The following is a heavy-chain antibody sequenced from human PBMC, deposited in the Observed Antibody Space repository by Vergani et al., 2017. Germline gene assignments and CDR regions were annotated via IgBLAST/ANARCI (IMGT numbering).Heavy chain of an antibody. Sequence: QLQLQESGPGLVKPSETLSLTCTVSGVSIGSNSYYWGWIRQPPGKGLEWIGTIYYTGTTYYNEAHKSRLTISVDTSKNQFSLNLTSVTAADTAVYYCTRHGRSGWAAYFQHWGQGTLVTASP. CDR1: GVSIGSNSYY. D-gene: IGHD6-19*01. CDR3: TRHGRSGWAAYFQH. V-gene: IGHV4-39*01. J-gene: IGHJ1*01. CDR2: IYYTGTT.